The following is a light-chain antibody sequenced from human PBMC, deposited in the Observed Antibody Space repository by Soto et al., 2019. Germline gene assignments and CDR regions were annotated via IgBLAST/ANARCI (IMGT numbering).Light chain of an antibody. J-gene: IGLJ3*02. CDR3: SSYTVINTAV. V-gene: IGLV2-14*01. CDR2: EVD. CDR1: SSDVGAYNY. Sequence: QSVLTQPASVSGSPGQSISISCTGSSSDVGAYNYVAWYQQKPGKAPKLLIYEVDNRPSGISHRFSGSKSGNTASLTISGLQTEDEADYYCSSYTVINTAVFGGGTKLPVL.